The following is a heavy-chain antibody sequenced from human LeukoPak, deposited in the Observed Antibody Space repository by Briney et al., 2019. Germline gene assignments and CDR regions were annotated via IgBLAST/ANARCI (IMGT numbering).Heavy chain of an antibody. Sequence: GESLKISCKASGYTFNYNYIAWVRQMSGKGLEWMGIIYPGDSDTRYSPSFQGHVTISADESISTAYLQWSSVTATDSAMYYCVRGNQKYGDYVRDWGQGTLVTISS. J-gene: IGHJ4*02. CDR2: IYPGDSDT. D-gene: IGHD4-17*01. V-gene: IGHV5-51*01. CDR1: GYTFNYNY. CDR3: VRGNQKYGDYVRD.